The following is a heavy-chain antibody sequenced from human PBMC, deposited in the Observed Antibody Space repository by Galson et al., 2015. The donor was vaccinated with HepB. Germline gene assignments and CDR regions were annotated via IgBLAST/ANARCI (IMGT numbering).Heavy chain of an antibody. CDR1: GYTFNKYG. J-gene: IGHJ4*02. D-gene: IGHD3-10*01. CDR3: ARDVDGALDY. V-gene: IGHV1-18*01. Sequence: SVKVSCKASGYTFNKYGISWVRQAPGQGLEWLGWISTKRGNTKHAPNFQGRVTMTTETSTNTAYMELRSLRSADTAVYYCARDVDGALDYWGQGTLVTVSS. CDR2: ISTKRGNT.